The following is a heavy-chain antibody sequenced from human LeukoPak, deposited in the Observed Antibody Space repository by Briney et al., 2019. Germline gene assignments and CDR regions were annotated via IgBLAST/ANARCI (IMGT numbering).Heavy chain of an antibody. CDR3: ARNAYCDSTNCYAWFDP. D-gene: IGHD2-2*01. Sequence: GSVKVSCKASGYTFTDYYIHWVRQAPGQGLEWMGWIVPHSGGTNYAQNYQGRITMTGDTSISTAYMELSSLRSDDTAVYYCARNAYCDSTNCYAWFDPWGQGTLVTVSS. V-gene: IGHV1-2*02. CDR2: IVPHSGGT. J-gene: IGHJ5*02. CDR1: GYTFTDYY.